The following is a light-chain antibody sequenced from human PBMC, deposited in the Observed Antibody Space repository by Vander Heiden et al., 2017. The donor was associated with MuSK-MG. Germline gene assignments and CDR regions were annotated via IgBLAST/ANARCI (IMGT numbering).Light chain of an antibody. CDR1: RSVLDKSNNKNY. V-gene: IGKV4-1*01. CDR3: QQYYRTPPST. Sequence: IVMIQSLASLAVVLGERATINCKSSRSVLDKSNNKNYLAWYQQKPGQPLKLLFYWASTRESGVPERFSGSGSGTDFTLTINSLQAEDVAVYYCQQYYRTPPSTFGQGTKLEIK. CDR2: WAS. J-gene: IGKJ2*01.